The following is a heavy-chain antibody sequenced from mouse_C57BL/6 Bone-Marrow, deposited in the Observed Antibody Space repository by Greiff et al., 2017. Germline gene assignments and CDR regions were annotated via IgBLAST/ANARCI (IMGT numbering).Heavy chain of an antibody. J-gene: IGHJ4*01. Sequence: EVQLQQSGPELVKPGASVKISCKASGYSFTGYYMNWVKQSPEKSLEWIGEINPSTGGTTYNQKFKAKATLTVDKSSSTAYMQLKSLTSEDSAVYYCARGDAMDYWGQGTSVNGFS. CDR1: GYSFTGYY. CDR3: ARGDAMDY. V-gene: IGHV1-42*01. CDR2: INPSTGGT.